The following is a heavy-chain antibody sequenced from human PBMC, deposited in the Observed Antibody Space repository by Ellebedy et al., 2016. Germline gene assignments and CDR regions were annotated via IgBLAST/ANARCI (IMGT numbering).Heavy chain of an antibody. J-gene: IGHJ4*02. D-gene: IGHD3-16*02. CDR2: FDPEDGET. CDR1: GYTLTELS. Sequence: ASAKVSCXVSGYTLTELSMHWVRQAPGKGLEWMGGFDPEDGETIYAQKFQGRVTMTEDTSTDTAYMELSSLRSEDTAVYYCATVPDYVWGSYRYTLALVYWGQGTLVTVSS. CDR3: ATVPDYVWGSYRYTLALVY. V-gene: IGHV1-24*01.